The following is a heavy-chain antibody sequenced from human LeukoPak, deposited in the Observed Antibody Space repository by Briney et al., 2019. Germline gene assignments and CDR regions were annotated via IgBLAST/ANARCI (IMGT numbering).Heavy chain of an antibody. CDR1: GFTFSSYS. Sequence: GGSLRLSCAATGFTFSSYSMNWVRQAPGKGLEWVSYITSSSNYIYYADSVKGRFTISRDNSKNTLYLQMNSLRDEDTAVYYCARDSGTYYRHAFDIWGQGTMLTVSS. CDR3: ARDSGTYYRHAFDI. CDR2: ITSSSNYI. D-gene: IGHD1-26*01. J-gene: IGHJ3*02. V-gene: IGHV3-21*01.